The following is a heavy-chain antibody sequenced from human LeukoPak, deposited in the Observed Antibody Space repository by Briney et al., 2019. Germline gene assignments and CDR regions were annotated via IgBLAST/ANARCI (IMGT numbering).Heavy chain of an antibody. CDR2: ISHDGSEK. Sequence: PGGSLRLSCAASGFTFYRYGINWVRQAPGKGLEWVAVISHDGSEKYYADSVKGRFTISRDNSKNTVDLQMNSLRDEDTAVYYCAKEKVATTLRYYDNWGQGTLVTVSS. J-gene: IGHJ4*02. CDR3: AKEKVATTLRYYDN. CDR1: GFTFYRYG. V-gene: IGHV3-30*18. D-gene: IGHD2-15*01.